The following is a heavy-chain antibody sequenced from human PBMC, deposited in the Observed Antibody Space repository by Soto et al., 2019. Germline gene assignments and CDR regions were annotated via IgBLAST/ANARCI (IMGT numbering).Heavy chain of an antibody. CDR2: FYRSGTT. J-gene: IGHJ4*02. Sequence: SETLSLTCTVSGDSIKNYFWSWVRQPPGKGLEWIGHFYRSGTTNYSPALKSRVTISIDQSKNQFSLRLNSVTAADTAVYFCARDPGYCTNGVCPIFDFWGQGIPVTVSS. V-gene: IGHV4-59*01. CDR3: ARDPGYCTNGVCPIFDF. D-gene: IGHD2-8*01. CDR1: GDSIKNYF.